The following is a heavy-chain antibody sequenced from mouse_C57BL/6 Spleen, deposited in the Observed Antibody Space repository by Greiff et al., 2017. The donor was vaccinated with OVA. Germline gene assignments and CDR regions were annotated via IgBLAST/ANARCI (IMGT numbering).Heavy chain of an antibody. CDR1: GFTFSSYA. D-gene: IGHD3-1*01. CDR3: ARDLGDGDFDY. V-gene: IGHV5-4*01. Sequence: DVMLVESGGGLVKPGGSLKLSCAASGFTFSSYAMSWVRQTPEKRLEWVATISDGGSYTYYPDNVKGRFTISRDNAKNNLYLQMSHLKSEDTAMYYCARDLGDGDFDYWGQGTTLTVSS. CDR2: ISDGGSYT. J-gene: IGHJ2*01.